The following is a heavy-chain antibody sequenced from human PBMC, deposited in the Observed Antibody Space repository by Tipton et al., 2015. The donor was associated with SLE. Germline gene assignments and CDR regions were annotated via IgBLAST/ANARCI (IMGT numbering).Heavy chain of an antibody. Sequence: LRLSCTVSGGSISSGSHYWSWIRQPAGKGLEWIGRIYTSGSTNYNPSLKSRVTISVDTSKNQFSLKLSSVTAADTAVYYCARDADYSKVLDYWGQGTLVTVSS. CDR2: IYTSGST. CDR3: ARDADYSKVLDY. J-gene: IGHJ4*02. V-gene: IGHV4-61*02. CDR1: GGSISSGSHY. D-gene: IGHD4-11*01.